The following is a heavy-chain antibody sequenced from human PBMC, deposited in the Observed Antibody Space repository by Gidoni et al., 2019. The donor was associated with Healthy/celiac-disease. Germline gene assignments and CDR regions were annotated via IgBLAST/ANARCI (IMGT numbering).Heavy chain of an antibody. J-gene: IGHJ4*02. CDR2: ISSSSSYI. CDR3: ARDLHYYDSSGYYY. D-gene: IGHD3-22*01. CDR1: GFTFSSYS. Sequence: EVQLVESGGGLVKPGGSLSLSCAASGFTFSSYSMNWVRQSPGKGLECVSSISSSSSYIYYADSVKGRFTISRDNAKNSLYLQMNSLRAEDTAVYYCARDLHYYDSSGYYYWGQGTLVTVSS. V-gene: IGHV3-21*01.